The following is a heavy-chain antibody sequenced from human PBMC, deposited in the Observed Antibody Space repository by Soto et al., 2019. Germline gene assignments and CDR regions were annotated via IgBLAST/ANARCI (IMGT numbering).Heavy chain of an antibody. CDR1: GFTFSDYY. D-gene: IGHD4-17*01. CDR2: IGTRGNTK. Sequence: GGSLRLSCATSGFTFSDYYMSWIRQAPGRGLEWVSYIGTRGNTKYYADSVRGRFTISRDNAKNSLYLQMNSLRADDTAVYYCARDGTEYYGEYYDYWGQGIPVTVSS. V-gene: IGHV3-11*01. CDR3: ARDGTEYYGEYYDY. J-gene: IGHJ4*02.